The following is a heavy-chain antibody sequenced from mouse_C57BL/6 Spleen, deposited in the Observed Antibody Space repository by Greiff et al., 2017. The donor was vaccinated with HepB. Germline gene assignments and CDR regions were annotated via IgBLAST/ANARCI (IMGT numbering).Heavy chain of an antibody. Sequence: VQLQQSGPELVKPGASVKISCKASGYTFTDYYMNWVKQSHGKSLEWIGDINPNNGGTSYNQKFKGKATLTVDKSSSTAYMELRSLTSEDSAVYYCASLTGFYAMDYWGQGTSVTVSS. J-gene: IGHJ4*01. CDR2: INPNNGGT. CDR3: ASLTGFYAMDY. D-gene: IGHD4-1*01. CDR1: GYTFTDYY. V-gene: IGHV1-26*01.